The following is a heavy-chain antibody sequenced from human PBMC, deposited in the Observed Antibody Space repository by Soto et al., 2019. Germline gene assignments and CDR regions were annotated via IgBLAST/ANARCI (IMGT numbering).Heavy chain of an antibody. CDR2: ISYDGSNK. J-gene: IGHJ6*02. CDR1: GFTFSSYG. Sequence: QVQLVESGGGVVQPGRSLRLSCAASGFTFSSYGMHWVRQAPGKGLEWVAVISYDGSNKYYADSVKGRFTISRDNSKNTLYLQMNSLRAEDTAVYYCANSPGIAVAGTRAYYGMDVWGQGTTFTVSS. D-gene: IGHD6-19*01. CDR3: ANSPGIAVAGTRAYYGMDV. V-gene: IGHV3-30*18.